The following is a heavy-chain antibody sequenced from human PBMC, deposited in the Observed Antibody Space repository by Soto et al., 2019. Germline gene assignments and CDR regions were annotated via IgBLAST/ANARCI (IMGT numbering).Heavy chain of an antibody. D-gene: IGHD4-17*01. CDR2: IFASGRT. V-gene: IGHV4-4*07. CDR3: TRGTFETTAPFY. Sequence: SXTLCLPFPVSAGSISNDRWSWVRQPAGKGLEWIGRIFASGRTNYNPSLQSRVTMSVDTSKNQFSLTMTSLAAADTAVYYCTRGTFETTAPFYWGQGIPVTVSS. CDR1: AGSISNDR. J-gene: IGHJ4*02.